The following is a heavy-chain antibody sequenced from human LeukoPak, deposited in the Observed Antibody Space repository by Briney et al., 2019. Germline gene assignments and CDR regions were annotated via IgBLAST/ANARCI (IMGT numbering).Heavy chain of an antibody. Sequence: ASVKVSCKASGYTFTGNYMHWVRQAPGQGLEWMGWIFPNSGGTEYALKFQGRVTMTRDTSISTAYMELSSPRSDDTAVYYCVAVTYTNYDDFDYWGQGTLVTVSS. CDR1: GYTFTGNY. D-gene: IGHD4-4*01. CDR2: IFPNSGGT. V-gene: IGHV1-2*02. CDR3: VAVTYTNYDDFDY. J-gene: IGHJ4*02.